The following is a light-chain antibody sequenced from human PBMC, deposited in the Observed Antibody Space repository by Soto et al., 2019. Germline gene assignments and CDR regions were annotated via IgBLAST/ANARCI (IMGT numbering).Light chain of an antibody. J-gene: IGKJ3*01. CDR1: QSISTY. V-gene: IGKV1-39*01. Sequence: DIQMTQSPSSLSASVGDRVTITCRASQSISTYLNWYQQKPGKAPKFLIYAASSLHTGVPSRFSGSGSGTDFTLTISSLQPEDFATYYCQQSYITPQTFGPGTKVDIK. CDR3: QQSYITPQT. CDR2: AAS.